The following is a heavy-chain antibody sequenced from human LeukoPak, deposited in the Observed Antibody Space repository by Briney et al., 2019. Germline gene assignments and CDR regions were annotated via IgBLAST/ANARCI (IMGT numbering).Heavy chain of an antibody. J-gene: IGHJ6*03. D-gene: IGHD4-11*01. CDR1: GGTFSSYA. CDR3: ARDGARRIVTTSYYYMDV. Sequence: SVKVSCKASGGTFSSYAISWVRQAPGQGLEWMGGIIPIFGTANYAQKFQGRVTITADESTSTAYMELCSLRSEDTAVYYCARDGARRIVTTSYYYMDVWGKGTTVTVSS. CDR2: IIPIFGTA. V-gene: IGHV1-69*01.